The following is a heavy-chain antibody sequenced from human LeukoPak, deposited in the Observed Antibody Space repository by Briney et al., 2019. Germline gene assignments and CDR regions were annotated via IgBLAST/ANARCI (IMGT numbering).Heavy chain of an antibody. Sequence: GESLKISCKTSGYNFATYWIGWVRQMPGKGLEWMGIIYPSDSDTRYSPSFQGQVTISADESINTAYLQWSSLKAPDTAIYYCARSDRGAFSPTYWGQGTLVTVSS. J-gene: IGHJ4*02. CDR1: GYNFATYW. CDR3: ARSDRGAFSPTY. CDR2: IYPSDSDT. D-gene: IGHD3-10*01. V-gene: IGHV5-51*01.